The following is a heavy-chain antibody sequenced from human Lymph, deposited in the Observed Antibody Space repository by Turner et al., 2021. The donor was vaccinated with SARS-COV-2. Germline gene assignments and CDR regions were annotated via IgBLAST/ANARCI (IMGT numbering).Heavy chain of an antibody. CDR2: ITPTLGKA. J-gene: IGHJ4*02. Sequence: QVQLVQSGAEVKKPGSSVKVSCKASGGTFSSHAISWVRQAPGQGLGWMGGITPTLGKANYEKKFQGRVTITAEKPTSTAYMERRNLRSEDRAVYYCAGAGGGRYFYFDYWGQGTLVTVSS. V-gene: IGHV1-69*10. CDR1: GGTFSSHA. D-gene: IGHD1-26*01. CDR3: AGAGGGRYFYFDY.